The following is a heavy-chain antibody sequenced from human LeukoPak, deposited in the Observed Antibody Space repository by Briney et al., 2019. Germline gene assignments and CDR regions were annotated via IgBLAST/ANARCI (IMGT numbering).Heavy chain of an antibody. CDR3: AREVTMVRGVITINWFDP. V-gene: IGHV1-69*06. D-gene: IGHD3-10*01. CDR1: GGTFSSYA. Sequence: SVKVSCKASGGTFSSYAISWVRQAPGQGLEWMGGIIPIFGTANYAQKFQGRVTITADKSTSTAYMELSSLRSEDTAVYYCAREVTMVRGVITINWFDPWGQGTLVTVSS. J-gene: IGHJ5*02. CDR2: IIPIFGTA.